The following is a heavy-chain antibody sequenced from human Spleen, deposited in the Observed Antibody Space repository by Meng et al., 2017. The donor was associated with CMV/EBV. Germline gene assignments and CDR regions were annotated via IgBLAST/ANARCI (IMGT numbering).Heavy chain of an antibody. CDR1: GFTFSSYG. CDR2: MSYDGSNK. J-gene: IGHJ5*02. D-gene: IGHD6-13*01. CDR3: AKVPTAAGDNWFDP. V-gene: IGHV3-30*04. Sequence: SGFTFSSYGMHWVRQAPGKGLEWVALMSYDGSNKYYADSVKGRFTISRDNSKNTLYLQMNSLRAEDTAVYYCAKVPTAAGDNWFDPWGQGTLVTVSS.